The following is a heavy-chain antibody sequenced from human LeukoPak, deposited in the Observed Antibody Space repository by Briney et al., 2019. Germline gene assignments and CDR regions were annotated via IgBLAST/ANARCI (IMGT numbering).Heavy chain of an antibody. V-gene: IGHV3-30*18. J-gene: IGHJ4*02. D-gene: IGHD1-26*01. CDR3: AKDGSGTPGGFDY. CDR2: ISYDGSNK. Sequence: PGRSPRLSCAASGFTFSSYGMHWVRQAPGKGLEWVAVISYDGSNKYYADSVKGRFTISRDNSKDTLYLQMNSLRAEDTAVYYCAKDGSGTPGGFDYWGQGTLVTVSS. CDR1: GFTFSSYG.